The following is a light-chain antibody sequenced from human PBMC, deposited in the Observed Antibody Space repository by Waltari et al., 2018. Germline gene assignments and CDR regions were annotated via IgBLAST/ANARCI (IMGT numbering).Light chain of an antibody. CDR3: QHYHNWPHT. CDR2: DAS. V-gene: IGKV3-15*01. Sequence: EIVLTQSPATLSVSPCERATLSCRASQSVRSNVVWYQQKPGQSPRLLIFDASTRATSIPARFSGSGFGTEFTLTISSLQSEDFAVYYCQHYHNWPHTFGQGTKVEIK. J-gene: IGKJ1*01. CDR1: QSVRSN.